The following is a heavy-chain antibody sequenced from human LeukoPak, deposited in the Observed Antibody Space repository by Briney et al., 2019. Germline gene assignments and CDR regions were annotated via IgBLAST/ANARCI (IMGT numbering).Heavy chain of an antibody. CDR1: GGSISSYY. CDR2: IHYSGST. V-gene: IGHV4-39*01. D-gene: IGHD3-10*01. J-gene: IGHJ5*02. Sequence: SETLSLTCTVSGGSISSYYWSWIRQPPGKGLEWIGSIHYSGSTDYNSTLKSRVTISVDTSKNQFSLKLSSVTAADTAVYYCARNLVMGRGVMILKKPCWFDPWGQGTLVTVSS. CDR3: ARNLVMGRGVMILKKPCWFDP.